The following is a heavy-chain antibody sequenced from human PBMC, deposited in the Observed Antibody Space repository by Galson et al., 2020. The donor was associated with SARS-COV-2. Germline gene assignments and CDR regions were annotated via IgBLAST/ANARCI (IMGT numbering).Heavy chain of an antibody. Sequence: PVTVSCKASGFTFTSSALQWVRQARGQRLEWIGWNVVGSGNTNYAQKFQERVTITRDMSTSTAYMELSSLRSEDTAVYYCAAPYCSGGSCYGAFDIWGQGTMVTVSS. CDR3: AAPYCSGGSCYGAFDI. CDR2: NVVGSGNT. CDR1: GFTFTSSA. D-gene: IGHD2-15*01. J-gene: IGHJ3*02. V-gene: IGHV1-58*01.